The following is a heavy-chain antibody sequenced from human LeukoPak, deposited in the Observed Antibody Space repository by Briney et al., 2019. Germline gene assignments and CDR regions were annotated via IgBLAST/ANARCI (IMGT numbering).Heavy chain of an antibody. Sequence: ASVKVSCKASGYTFTSYGISWVRQAPGQGLEWMGWISAYNGNTNYAQKLQGRVTMTTDTSTSTAYMELRRLRSDDPAVYYFARAHDYYDSSGYFDYWGQGTLVTVSS. CDR1: GYTFTSYG. D-gene: IGHD3-22*01. J-gene: IGHJ4*02. V-gene: IGHV1-18*01. CDR2: ISAYNGNT. CDR3: ARAHDYYDSSGYFDY.